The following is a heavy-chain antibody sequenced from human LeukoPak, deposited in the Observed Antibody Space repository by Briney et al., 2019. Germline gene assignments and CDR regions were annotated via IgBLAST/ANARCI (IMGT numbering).Heavy chain of an antibody. CDR1: GFTFSSYG. V-gene: IGHV3-30*18. D-gene: IGHD2-2*02. CDR2: ISYYGSNK. J-gene: IGHJ4*02. CDR3: ANGDCSSTSCYTFDY. Sequence: PGWALRLSCAASGFTFSSYGMHCLRQAPGKELEWVAVISYYGSNKYYAGSVKGRFTISRDNSKNPLYLQMNRLRAEDTAVYYCANGDCSSTSCYTFDYWGQGTPVTGS.